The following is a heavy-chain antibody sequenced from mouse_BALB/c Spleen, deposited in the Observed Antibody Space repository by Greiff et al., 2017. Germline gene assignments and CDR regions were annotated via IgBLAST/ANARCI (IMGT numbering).Heavy chain of an antibody. CDR3: ARDGYYDYYAMDY. Sequence: VQLQQSGPELVKPGASVKISCKASGYSFTGYYMHWVKQSHVKSLEWIGRINPYNGATSYNQNFKDKASLTVDKSSSTAYMVLHSLTSEDSAVYYCARDGYYDYYAMDYWGQGTSVTVSS. CDR1: GYSFTGYY. V-gene: IGHV1-31*01. CDR2: INPYNGAT. D-gene: IGHD2-3*01. J-gene: IGHJ4*01.